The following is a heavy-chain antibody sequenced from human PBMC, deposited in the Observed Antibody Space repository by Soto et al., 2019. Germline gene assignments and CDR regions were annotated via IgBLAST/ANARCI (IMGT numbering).Heavy chain of an antibody. J-gene: IGHJ3*02. CDR1: GFTFSSYW. CDR3: VIRVVVTAVGAFDI. Sequence: TGGSLRLSCEASGFTFSSYWMHWVRQAPGKGLVWVSHINGDGSATAYADSVKGRFTISRDNAKNTLFLQMNSLSAEDSAVYYCVIRVVVTAVGAFDIWGQGTTVTVSS. V-gene: IGHV3-74*01. CDR2: INGDGSAT. D-gene: IGHD2-21*01.